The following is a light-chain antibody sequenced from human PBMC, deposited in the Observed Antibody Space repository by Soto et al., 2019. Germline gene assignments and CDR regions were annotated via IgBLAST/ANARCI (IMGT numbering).Light chain of an antibody. CDR1: SSDVGGHNY. J-gene: IGLJ2*01. Sequence: QSALTQVASVSASPGQSITISCTGTSSDVGGHNYVSWYQQHQGNAPKLMIYNVDYRPSGVSNRFSGSKSGNTASLTISGLQADDEAYYYCSSYADSSTVVFGGGTKVTVL. V-gene: IGLV2-14*03. CDR2: NVD. CDR3: SSYADSSTVV.